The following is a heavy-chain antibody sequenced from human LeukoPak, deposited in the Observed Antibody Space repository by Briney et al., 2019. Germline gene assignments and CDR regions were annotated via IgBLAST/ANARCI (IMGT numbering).Heavy chain of an antibody. CDR3: ARESSGAGGAFDI. D-gene: IGHD3-22*01. Sequence: GGSLRLSCAAYGFTFSGYEMSWVRQAPGKGLEWVSYISSSGSTIYYADSVKGRFTISIDNAKNSLYLQMNSLRAEDTAVYYCARESSGAGGAFDIWGQGTMVTVSS. V-gene: IGHV3-48*03. CDR1: GFTFSGYE. CDR2: ISSSGSTI. J-gene: IGHJ3*02.